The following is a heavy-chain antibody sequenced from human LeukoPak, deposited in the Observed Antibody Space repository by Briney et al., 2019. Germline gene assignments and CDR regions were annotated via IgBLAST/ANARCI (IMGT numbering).Heavy chain of an antibody. V-gene: IGHV3-33*08. D-gene: IGHD3-22*01. CDR1: GFTFSNYG. Sequence: GGSLRLSCAASGFTFSNYGMHWVRQAPGKGLEWVAVIWYDGSNKYYADSVKGRFTISRDNSKNTLYLQMNSLRAEDTAVYYCARDFRYHDSSGYYSFDYWGQGTLVTVSS. CDR3: ARDFRYHDSSGYYSFDY. CDR2: IWYDGSNK. J-gene: IGHJ4*02.